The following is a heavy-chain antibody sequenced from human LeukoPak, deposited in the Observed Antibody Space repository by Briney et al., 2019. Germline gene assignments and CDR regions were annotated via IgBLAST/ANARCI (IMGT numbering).Heavy chain of an antibody. V-gene: IGHV3-30*18. CDR3: AKRQLGHIDY. D-gene: IGHD6-6*01. CDR2: ISYDGSNK. CDR1: GFTLSNYG. J-gene: IGHJ4*02. Sequence: PGGSLRLSCAASGFTLSNYGMHWVRQAPGKGLEWLAVISYDGSNKYYADSVKGRFTISRDNSKNTLYLQMNSLRAEDTAVYYCAKRQLGHIDYWGQGTLVIVSS.